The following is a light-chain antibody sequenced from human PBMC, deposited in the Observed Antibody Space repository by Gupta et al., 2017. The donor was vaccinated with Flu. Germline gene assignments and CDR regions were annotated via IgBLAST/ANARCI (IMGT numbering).Light chain of an antibody. CDR1: QSVSSY. J-gene: IGKJ5*01. V-gene: IGKV3-11*01. CDR2: DAS. Sequence: ATLSLSPGERATLSCMASQSVSSYLDWYQQKPGQAPRLLIYDASNRATGIPARFSGSGSGTDFTLTISSLEPEDFAVYYCQQRSNWPSLTFGQGTRLEIK. CDR3: QQRSNWPSLT.